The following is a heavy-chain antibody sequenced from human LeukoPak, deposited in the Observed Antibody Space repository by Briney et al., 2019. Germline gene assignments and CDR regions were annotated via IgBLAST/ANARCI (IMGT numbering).Heavy chain of an antibody. V-gene: IGHV1-69*13. Sequence: SVKVSCKASGGTFSSYAISWVRQAPGQGLEWMGGIIPIFGTANYAQKFQGRVTITADESTSTAYMELSSLRSDDTAVYYCARTVDWAPFDYWGQGTLVTVSS. CDR1: GGTFSSYA. D-gene: IGHD3-9*01. J-gene: IGHJ4*02. CDR2: IIPIFGTA. CDR3: ARTVDWAPFDY.